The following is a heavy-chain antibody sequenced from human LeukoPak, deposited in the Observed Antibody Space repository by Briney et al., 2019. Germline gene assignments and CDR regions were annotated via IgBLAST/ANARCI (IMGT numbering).Heavy chain of an antibody. CDR1: GYTFTSYA. V-gene: IGHV7-4-1*02. CDR3: ARDLDIVATQMTGSNAFDI. D-gene: IGHD5-12*01. CDR2: INTNTGNP. Sequence: GASVKVSCKASGYTFTSYAMNWVRQAPGQGLEWMGWINTNTGNPTYAQGFTGRFVFSLDTSVSTAYLQISSLKAEDIAVYYCARDLDIVATQMTGSNAFDIWGQGTMVTVSS. J-gene: IGHJ3*02.